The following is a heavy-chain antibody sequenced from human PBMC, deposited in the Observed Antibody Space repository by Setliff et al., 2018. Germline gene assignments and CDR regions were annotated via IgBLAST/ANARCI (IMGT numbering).Heavy chain of an antibody. CDR1: CLPINDIF. CDR2: INHSGGT. V-gene: IGHV4-34*01. D-gene: IGHD3-16*01. CDR3: RLWSHNYQNDY. Sequence: SQTLSLTCVVCCLPINDIFNTADPLQPPGKGLEWIAEINHSGGTSYNASLKSRLSMSVDTSRNQFSLKLTSVTAADTAVYYCRLWSHNYQNDYWGQGTLVTVSS. J-gene: IGHJ4*02.